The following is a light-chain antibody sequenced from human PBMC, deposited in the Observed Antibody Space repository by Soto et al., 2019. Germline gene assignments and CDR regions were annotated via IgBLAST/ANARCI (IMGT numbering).Light chain of an antibody. CDR3: QQYNNWPPA. J-gene: IGKJ1*01. CDR1: QGISSY. Sequence: DIQLTQSPSFLSASVGDRVTITCRASQGISSYLAWYQQKPGKAPKLLIYAASTLQSGVPSRFRGSGSGTEFTLTISSLQSEDFAVYYCQQYNNWPPAFGQGTKVDIK. CDR2: AAS. V-gene: IGKV1-9*01.